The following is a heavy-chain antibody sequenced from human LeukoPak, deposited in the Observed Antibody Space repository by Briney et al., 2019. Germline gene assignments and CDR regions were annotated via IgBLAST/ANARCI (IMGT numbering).Heavy chain of an antibody. Sequence: GASVKVSRKASGGTFSSYAISWVRQAPGQGLEWMGRIIPIFGTANYAQKFQGRVTITTDESTSTAYMELSSLRSEDTAVYYCARGRVITMVRGVIITSGFDYWGRGTLVTVSS. V-gene: IGHV1-69*05. CDR1: GGTFSSYA. CDR2: IIPIFGTA. CDR3: ARGRVITMVRGVIITSGFDY. J-gene: IGHJ4*02. D-gene: IGHD3-10*01.